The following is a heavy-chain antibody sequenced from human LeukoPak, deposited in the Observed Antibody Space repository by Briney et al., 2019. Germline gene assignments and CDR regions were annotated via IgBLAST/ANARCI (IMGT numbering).Heavy chain of an antibody. CDR3: ARVAIDSSEFDY. CDR2: IYTSGST. Sequence: SETLSLTSTVSGGSISSYYWSWIRQPAGKGLEWIGRIYTSGSTNYNPSLKSRVTMSVDTSKNQFSLKLSSVTAADTAVYYCARVAIDSSEFDYWGQGTLVTVSS. D-gene: IGHD3-22*01. V-gene: IGHV4-4*07. J-gene: IGHJ4*02. CDR1: GGSISSYY.